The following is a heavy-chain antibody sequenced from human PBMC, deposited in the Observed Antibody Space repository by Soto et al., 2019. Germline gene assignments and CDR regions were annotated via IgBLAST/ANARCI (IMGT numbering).Heavy chain of an antibody. CDR3: ARSQFDYVWGTSGYFDS. J-gene: IGHJ4*02. V-gene: IGHV5-51*01. CDR1: GYSFTTHW. D-gene: IGHD3-16*01. Sequence: PGESLKISCKGSGYSFTTHWVGWVRQRPGKGLEWMGIIYPGDSDARYSPSFKGQVTTSVDESITTAFLQWSSLKASDTAMYYCARSQFDYVWGTSGYFDSWGQGTLVTVSS. CDR2: IYPGDSDA.